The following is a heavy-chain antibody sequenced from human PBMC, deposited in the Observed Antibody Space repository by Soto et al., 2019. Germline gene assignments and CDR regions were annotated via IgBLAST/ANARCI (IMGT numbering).Heavy chain of an antibody. CDR1: GGSFRGYH. CDR3: ARGLRSSATFSHDYGMDV. V-gene: IGHV4-34*01. D-gene: IGHD6-6*01. Sequence: SETLSLTCAVYGGSFRGYHWSWIRQPPGKGLEWIGEINHSGSTNYTPSLKSRVIISLETSKNQFSLILTSVTAADTAVYYCARGLRSSATFSHDYGMDVWGQGTTVTVSS. J-gene: IGHJ6*02. CDR2: INHSGST.